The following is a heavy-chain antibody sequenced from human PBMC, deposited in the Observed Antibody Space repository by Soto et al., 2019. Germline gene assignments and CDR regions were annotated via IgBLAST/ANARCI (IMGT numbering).Heavy chain of an antibody. J-gene: IGHJ3*02. CDR2: IYYSGST. D-gene: IGHD3-3*01. V-gene: IGHV4-39*01. Sequence: PSETLSLTCSVSGDSVSSSHYCWGWVRQPPGKGLEWIGTIYYSGSTYYSPSLKSRVTMSVGTPKNQFSLKLSSVTAADTAVYYCARQPRLSEWSLNALDIWGQGTMVT. CDR3: ARQPRLSEWSLNALDI. CDR1: GDSVSSSHYC.